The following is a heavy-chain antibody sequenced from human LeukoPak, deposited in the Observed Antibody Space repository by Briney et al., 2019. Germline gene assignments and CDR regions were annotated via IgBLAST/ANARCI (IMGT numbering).Heavy chain of an antibody. CDR2: IGIDSGNT. J-gene: IGHJ4*02. CDR3: ARDYKYAFDN. CDR1: GFTFRDYS. D-gene: IGHD5-24*01. V-gene: IGHV3-48*01. Sequence: GGSLRLSRAASGFTFRDYSMNWVRQAPGKGLEWISYIGIDSGNTNYADSVKGRFTISGDKAKNSLYLQMNSLRVEDTAVYYCARDYKYAFDNWGQGTLVTVSS.